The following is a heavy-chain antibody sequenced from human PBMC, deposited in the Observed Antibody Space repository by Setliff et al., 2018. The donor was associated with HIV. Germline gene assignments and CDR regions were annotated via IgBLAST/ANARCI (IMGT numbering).Heavy chain of an antibody. CDR3: ARVSKSSPDAFDI. Sequence: GGSLRLSCAASGFTFSSYSMNWVRQAPGKGLEWVSVIYAAGSTYYADSVKGRFTISRHNSKNTLYLQLNSLRAEGTAVYYCARVSKSSPDAFDIWGQGTMVTVSS. D-gene: IGHD6-13*01. V-gene: IGHV3-53*04. J-gene: IGHJ3*02. CDR2: IYAAGST. CDR1: GFTFSSYS.